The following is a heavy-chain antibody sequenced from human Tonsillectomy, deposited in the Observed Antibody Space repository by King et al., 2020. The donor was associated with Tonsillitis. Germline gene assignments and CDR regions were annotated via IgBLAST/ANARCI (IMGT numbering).Heavy chain of an antibody. V-gene: IGHV5-51*01. D-gene: IGHD3-10*01. CDR3: ARSSDGGYYFDY. Sequence: VQLVESGAEVKKPGESLKISCTGSGYIFTNYWIAWVRQMPGKGLEWMGIIYPGDSDTRYSPSFEGQVTISADKSISTAFLQWSSLKASDTAIFYCARSSDGGYYFDYWGLGTLVTVSS. CDR2: IYPGDSDT. J-gene: IGHJ4*02. CDR1: GYIFTNYW.